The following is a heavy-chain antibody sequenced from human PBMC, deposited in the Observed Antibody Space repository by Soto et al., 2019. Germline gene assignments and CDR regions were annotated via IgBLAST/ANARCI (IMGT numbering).Heavy chain of an antibody. D-gene: IGHD2-2*01. CDR1: GFTFSNAW. CDR2: IKSKTDGGTT. J-gene: IGHJ4*02. CDR3: TTRAPGPAAGDDHDY. V-gene: IGHV3-15*07. Sequence: GGSLRLSCAASGFTFSNAWMNWVRQAPGKGLEWVGRIKSKTDGGTTDYAAPVKGRFTISRDDSKNTLYLQMNSLKTEDTAVYYCTTRAPGPAAGDDHDYWGQGTLVTVSS.